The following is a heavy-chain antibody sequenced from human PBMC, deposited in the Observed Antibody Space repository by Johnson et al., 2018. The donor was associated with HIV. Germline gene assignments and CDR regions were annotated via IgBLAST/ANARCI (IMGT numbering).Heavy chain of an antibody. CDR1: GFTFNSYG. V-gene: IGHV3-33*01. J-gene: IGHJ3*02. Sequence: HLVESGGGVVQPGRSLRLSCAASGFTFNSYGMHWVRQAPGKGLEWVAVIWYDGSNKHYAGSVKGRFTISRDNSKNTLYLQMNSLRVEDTAVYYCAREGYDSSGYSDAFDIWGQGTMVTVSS. CDR3: AREGYDSSGYSDAFDI. D-gene: IGHD3-22*01. CDR2: IWYDGSNK.